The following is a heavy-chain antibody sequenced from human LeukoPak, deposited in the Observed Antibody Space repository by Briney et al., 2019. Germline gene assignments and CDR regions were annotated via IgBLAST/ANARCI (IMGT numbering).Heavy chain of an antibody. CDR3: ARVMYSSRAVDY. J-gene: IGHJ4*02. CDR2: ISAYNGNT. V-gene: IGHV1-18*01. Sequence: ASVTVSCKASGYTFTSYGISWVRQAPGQGLEGMGWISAYNGNTNYAQKLPGRVTMTTDTSTSTAYMELRSMRSDDPAGYYCARVMYSSRAVDYWGQGTLVTVSS. CDR1: GYTFTSYG. D-gene: IGHD6-13*01.